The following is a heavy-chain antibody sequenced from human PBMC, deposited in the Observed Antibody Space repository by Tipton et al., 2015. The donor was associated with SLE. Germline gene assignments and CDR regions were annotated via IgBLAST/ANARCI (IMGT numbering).Heavy chain of an antibody. J-gene: IGHJ3*02. D-gene: IGHD1-26*01. CDR2: IYYSGST. CDR1: GGSISSHY. V-gene: IGHV4-59*11. CDR3: ARVRRLGGSPGAFDI. Sequence: TLSLTCTVSGGSISSHYWSWIRQPPGKGLEWIGYIYYSGSTNYNPSLKSRVTISVDTSKNQFSLKLSSVTAADTAVYYCARVRRLGGSPGAFDIWGQGTMVTVSS.